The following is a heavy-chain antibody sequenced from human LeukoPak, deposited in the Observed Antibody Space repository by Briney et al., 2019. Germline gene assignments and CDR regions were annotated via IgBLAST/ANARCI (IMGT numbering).Heavy chain of an antibody. Sequence: GGSLRLSCAASGFIFSSYSMNWVRQAPGKGLEWVSSIDRSSSYIYYVDSVKGRFTISRDNARNSLYLQMTSLRAEDTAVYYCARDPYNGYYGDDYYYYMDVWGKGTTVTISS. CDR3: ARDPYNGYYGDDYYYYMDV. J-gene: IGHJ6*03. V-gene: IGHV3-21*01. CDR2: IDRSSSYI. D-gene: IGHD4-17*01. CDR1: GFIFSSYS.